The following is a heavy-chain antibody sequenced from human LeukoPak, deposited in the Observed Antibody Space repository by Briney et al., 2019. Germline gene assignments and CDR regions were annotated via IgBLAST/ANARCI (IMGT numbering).Heavy chain of an antibody. CDR2: IYYSGST. J-gene: IGHJ4*02. Sequence: PSETLSLTCTVSGGSISSYYWSWIRQPPGKGLEWIGYIYYSGSTNYNPSLKSRVTISVDTSKNQFSLKLSSVTAADTAVYYCARSRDGYNPWDYRGQGTLVTVSS. D-gene: IGHD5-24*01. CDR1: GGSISSYY. CDR3: ARSRDGYNPWDY. V-gene: IGHV4-59*01.